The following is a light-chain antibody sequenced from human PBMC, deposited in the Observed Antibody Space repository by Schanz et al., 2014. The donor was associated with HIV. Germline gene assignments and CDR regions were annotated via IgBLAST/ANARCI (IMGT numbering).Light chain of an antibody. Sequence: ETVVTQSPATLSVSPGGRATLSCGASQRLSSSYLAWYQQKRDQPPRLVIYATSTRAARIPDRFSGTGSGTDFTLAISRLEPEDFAVYYCQQYGSSPRTFGGGTKVEIK. V-gene: IGKV3-20*01. J-gene: IGKJ4*01. CDR2: ATS. CDR1: QRLSSSY. CDR3: QQYGSSPRT.